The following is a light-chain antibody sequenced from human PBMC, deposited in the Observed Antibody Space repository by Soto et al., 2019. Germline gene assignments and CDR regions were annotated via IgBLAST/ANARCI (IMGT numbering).Light chain of an antibody. CDR3: QQCNSYSFT. Sequence: DIQMTQSPSTLSASVGDRVTITCRASRSISSWLAWYQQKPGKAPKLLIYKASSLESGVPSRFSGSGSGTEFTLTISSLEPEDFAAYYCQQCNSYSFTFGQGTKVDIK. CDR2: KAS. J-gene: IGKJ1*01. V-gene: IGKV1-5*03. CDR1: RSISSW.